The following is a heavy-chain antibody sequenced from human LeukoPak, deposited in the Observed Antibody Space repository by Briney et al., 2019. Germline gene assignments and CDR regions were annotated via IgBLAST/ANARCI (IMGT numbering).Heavy chain of an antibody. D-gene: IGHD5-24*01. Sequence: GGSLRLSCVASGFTFGTYAMNWVRQAPGKGLEWVSLISGDGGSTYYADSVKGRFTISRDNSKNSLYLQMNSLRTEDTALYYCAKDSPLQFGDWGQGTLVTVSS. CDR2: ISGDGGST. J-gene: IGHJ4*02. CDR1: GFTFGTYA. CDR3: AKDSPLQFGD. V-gene: IGHV3-43*02.